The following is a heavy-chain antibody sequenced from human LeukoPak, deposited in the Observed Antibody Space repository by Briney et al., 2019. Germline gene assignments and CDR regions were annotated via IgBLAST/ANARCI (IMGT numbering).Heavy chain of an antibody. CDR1: GGSISSSSYY. D-gene: IGHD3-22*01. CDR3: ARVEPPYDSSGYYYDWFDP. Sequence: SETLSLTCTVSGGSISSSSYYWGWIRQPPGKGLEWIGSIYYSGSTYYNPSLKSRVTISVDTSKNQFSLKLSSVTAADTAVYYCARVEPPYDSSGYYYDWFDPWGQGTLVTVSS. J-gene: IGHJ5*02. CDR2: IYYSGST. V-gene: IGHV4-39*07.